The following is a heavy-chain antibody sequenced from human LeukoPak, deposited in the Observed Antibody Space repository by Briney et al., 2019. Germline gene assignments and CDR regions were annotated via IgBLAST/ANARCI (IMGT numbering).Heavy chain of an antibody. J-gene: IGHJ3*02. V-gene: IGHV3-48*03. CDR1: GFTFSSYE. CDR2: ISSSGSTI. CDR3: ARVGSGSDAFDI. Sequence: PGGSLRLSCAASGFTFSSYEMNWVRQAPGKGLEWVSYISSSGSTIYYADSVKGRFTISRDNAKNSLYLQMNSLRAEDTAVYYCARVGSGSDAFDIWGRGTMVTVSS. D-gene: IGHD1-26*01.